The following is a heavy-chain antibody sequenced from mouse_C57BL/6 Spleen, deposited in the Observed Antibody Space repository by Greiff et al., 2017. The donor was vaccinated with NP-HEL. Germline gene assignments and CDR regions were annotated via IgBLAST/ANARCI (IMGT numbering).Heavy chain of an antibody. V-gene: IGHV2-2*01. CDR3: ARKGEIYYGRSWDYAMDY. CDR2: IWSGGST. CDR1: GFSLTSYG. J-gene: IGHJ4*01. D-gene: IGHD1-1*01. Sequence: VQLQESGPGLVQPSQSLSITCTVSGFSLTSYGVHWVRQSPGKGLEWLGVIWSGGSTDYNAAFISRLSISKDNSKSQVFFKMNSLQADDTAIYYCARKGEIYYGRSWDYAMDYWGQGTSVTVSS.